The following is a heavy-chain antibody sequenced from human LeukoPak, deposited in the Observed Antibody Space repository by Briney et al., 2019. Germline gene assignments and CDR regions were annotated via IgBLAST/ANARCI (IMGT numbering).Heavy chain of an antibody. Sequence: GASVKVSCEASGYTFTSYYMHWVRQAPGQGLEWMGIINPSGGSTSYAQKFQGRLTMTRDTSTSTVYMELSSLTSEDTAVYYCARDGGYCVDPWGQGTLVTVSS. V-gene: IGHV1-46*01. J-gene: IGHJ5*02. CDR2: INPSGGST. CDR3: ARDGGYCVDP. CDR1: GYTFTSYY. D-gene: IGHD2-15*01.